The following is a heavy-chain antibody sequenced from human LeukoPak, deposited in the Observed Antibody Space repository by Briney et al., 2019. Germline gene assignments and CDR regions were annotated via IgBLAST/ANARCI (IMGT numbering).Heavy chain of an antibody. CDR2: IHHSGGT. CDR1: GGSFSGYY. J-gene: IGHJ2*01. CDR3: ARGGGDYWYFDL. V-gene: IGHV4-34*01. Sequence: SETLSLTCAVYGGSFSGYYWSWIRQPPGKGLEWIGEIHHSGGTNYNPSLKSRVTISVDTSKNQFSLKLTSVTAADTAVYYCARGGGDYWYFDLWGRGTLVTVPS. D-gene: IGHD2-21*01.